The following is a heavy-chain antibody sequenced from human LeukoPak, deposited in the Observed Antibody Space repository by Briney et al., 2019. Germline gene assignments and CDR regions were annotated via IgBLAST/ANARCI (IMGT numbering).Heavy chain of an antibody. CDR1: GGSISSSSYY. CDR3: ARERIRYFDWSVYYMDV. Sequence: PSETLSLTCTVSGGSISSSSYYWGWIRQPPGKGLEWIGSIYYSGSTYYNPSLKSRVSMSVDTSKNQFSLKLSSVTAADTAVYYCARERIRYFDWSVYYMDVWGKGTTVTISS. J-gene: IGHJ6*03. CDR2: IYYSGST. V-gene: IGHV4-39*07. D-gene: IGHD3-9*01.